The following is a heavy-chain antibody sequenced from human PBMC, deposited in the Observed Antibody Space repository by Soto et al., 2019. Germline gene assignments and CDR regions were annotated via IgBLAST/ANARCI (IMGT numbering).Heavy chain of an antibody. D-gene: IGHD6-6*01. CDR2: ISASGGST. CDR1: GFTFSSYA. J-gene: IGHJ6*02. CDR3: AKAEYSSSSAEGCHYYGMDV. Sequence: PGGSLRLSCAASGFTFSSYAMSWVRQAPGKGLEWVSAISASGGSTYYADSVKGRFTISRDNSKKTLYLQMNSLRAEDTAVYYCAKAEYSSSSAEGCHYYGMDVWGQGTTVTVSS. V-gene: IGHV3-23*01.